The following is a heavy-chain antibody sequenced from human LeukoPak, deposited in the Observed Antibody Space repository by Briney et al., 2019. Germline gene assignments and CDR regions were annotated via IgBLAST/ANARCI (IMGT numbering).Heavy chain of an antibody. D-gene: IGHD3-16*01. CDR1: GFTFSTYW. V-gene: IGHV3-7*03. Sequence: GGSQRLSCAASGFTFSTYWMSWVRQAPGKGLEWVANIKYDGSEKYYVDSVKGRFSISRDNAKNSLYLQMNSLRAEDAALYYCAIAAGGRAGRDVWAKGPRSPSPQ. J-gene: IGHJ6*04. CDR2: IKYDGSEK. CDR3: AIAAGGRAGRDV.